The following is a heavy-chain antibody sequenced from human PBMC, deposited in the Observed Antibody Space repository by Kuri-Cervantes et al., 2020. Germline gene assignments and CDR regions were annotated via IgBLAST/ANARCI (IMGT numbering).Heavy chain of an antibody. CDR1: GFTVSSNY. CDR3: ARVAAAGYYDAFDI. Sequence: GGSLRLSCAASGFTVSSNYMSWVRQAPGKGLEWVSVIYSGGSTYYADSVKGRFTISRDNSKNTLYLQMNSLRAEDTAVYYCARVAAAGYYDAFDIWGQGTMVTVSS. J-gene: IGHJ3*02. CDR2: IYSGGST. D-gene: IGHD6-13*01. V-gene: IGHV3-53*01.